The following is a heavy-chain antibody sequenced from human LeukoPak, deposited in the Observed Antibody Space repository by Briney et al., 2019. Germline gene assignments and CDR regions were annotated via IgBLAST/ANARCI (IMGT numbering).Heavy chain of an antibody. Sequence: PGGSLRLSCAASGFTFGSYGMHWVRQAPGKGLEWVALIWYDGSNKYYADSVKGRFTISRDNSKNTLYLQMNSLRAEDTAVYYCARDWSRFGELLYYWGQGTLVTVSS. CDR1: GFTFGSYG. CDR2: IWYDGSNK. J-gene: IGHJ4*02. CDR3: ARDWSRFGELLYY. D-gene: IGHD3-10*01. V-gene: IGHV3-33*08.